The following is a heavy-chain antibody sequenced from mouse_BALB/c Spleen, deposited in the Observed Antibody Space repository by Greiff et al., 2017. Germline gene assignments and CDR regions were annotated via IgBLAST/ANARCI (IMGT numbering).Heavy chain of an antibody. V-gene: IGHV5-4*02. CDR1: GFTFSDYY. D-gene: IGHD2-4*01. CDR3: ARGYDYEAWFAY. Sequence: EVMLVESGGGLVKPGGSLKLSCAASGFTFSDYYMYWVRQTPEKRLEWVATISDGGSYTYYPDSVKGRFTISRDNAKNNLYLQMSSLKSEDTAMYYCARGYDYEAWFAYWGQGTLVTVSA. J-gene: IGHJ3*01. CDR2: ISDGGSYT.